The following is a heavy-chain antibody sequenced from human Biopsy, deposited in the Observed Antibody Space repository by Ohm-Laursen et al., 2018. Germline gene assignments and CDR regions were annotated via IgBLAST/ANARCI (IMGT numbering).Heavy chain of an antibody. CDR3: ARGTNYYGSGRNRHWFDP. J-gene: IGHJ5*02. CDR1: GASIEDYY. D-gene: IGHD3-10*01. V-gene: IGHV4-59*12. CDR2: INYRGNT. Sequence: SDTLSLTWSVSGASIEDYYWTWIRQAPGKTLEWIASINYRGNTNYNPSLRSRVTFSVDTSKNQFSLKLSSVTAADTAVYYCARGTNYYGSGRNRHWFDPWGQGTQVTVSS.